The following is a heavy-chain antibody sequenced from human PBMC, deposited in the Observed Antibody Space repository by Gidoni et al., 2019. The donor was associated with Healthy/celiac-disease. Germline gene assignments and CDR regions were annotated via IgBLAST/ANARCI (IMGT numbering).Heavy chain of an antibody. Sequence: QVQLVQSGAEVKKPGSSVKISCTASGGPLRSYAISWVRQAPGQGLEWLGGIIPIVGTANDAHKFEGRVTITADESTSTAYMELSSLRAEDTAEYYCARLGGDTAMVNDYWGQGTLVTVSS. CDR1: GGPLRSYA. CDR3: ARLGGDTAMVNDY. D-gene: IGHD5-18*01. J-gene: IGHJ4*02. CDR2: IIPIVGTA. V-gene: IGHV1-69*01.